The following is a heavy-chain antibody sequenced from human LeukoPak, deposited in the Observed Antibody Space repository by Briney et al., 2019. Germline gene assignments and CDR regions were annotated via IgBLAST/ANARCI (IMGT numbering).Heavy chain of an antibody. CDR3: AKGSYYDSSGSFYFDY. CDR1: GFTFSSYA. Sequence: GGSLRLSCAASGFTFSSYAMSWVRQAPGRGLEWVSGISGSGDNTYYADSVKGRFTISRDNSKSTLYVQVNSLGTEDTAAYYCAKGSYYDSSGSFYFDYWGQGTLVTVSS. CDR2: ISGSGDNT. D-gene: IGHD3-22*01. V-gene: IGHV3-23*01. J-gene: IGHJ4*02.